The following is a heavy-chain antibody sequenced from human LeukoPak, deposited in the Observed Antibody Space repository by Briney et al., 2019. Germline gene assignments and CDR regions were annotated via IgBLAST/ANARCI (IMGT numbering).Heavy chain of an antibody. Sequence: RGSLRLSCAASGFTFSSCAMSWVRQAPGRGLEWVSGIIGSGGSTYYADSVKGRFTISRDNSKSTLYLQMSSLRAEDTAVYYCARAPNYYDRSAYYYAFINADYWGQGTLVTVSS. J-gene: IGHJ4*02. CDR1: GFTFSSCA. CDR3: ARAPNYYDRSAYYYAFINADY. D-gene: IGHD3-22*01. CDR2: IIGSGGST. V-gene: IGHV3-23*01.